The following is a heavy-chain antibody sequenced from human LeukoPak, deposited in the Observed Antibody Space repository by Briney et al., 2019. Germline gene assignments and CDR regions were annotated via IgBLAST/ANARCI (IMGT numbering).Heavy chain of an antibody. Sequence: ASVKLSCKASGYTFTGYYIHWVRQAPGQGIEWMGWINPNSGGTNYAQKFQGMVTMTRDTYISTAYMELSMLRSDDTAVYYCASRPMITETPRFDYWGQGTLVTVSS. CDR2: INPNSGGT. D-gene: IGHD1-7*01. J-gene: IGHJ4*02. CDR1: GYTFTGYY. V-gene: IGHV1-2*02. CDR3: ASRPMITETPRFDY.